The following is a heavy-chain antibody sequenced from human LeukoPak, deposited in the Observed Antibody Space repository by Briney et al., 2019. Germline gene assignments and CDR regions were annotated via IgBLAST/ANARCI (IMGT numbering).Heavy chain of an antibody. CDR3: ARSLRSGYRAFSYYYYMDV. CDR2: INHSGST. J-gene: IGHJ6*03. D-gene: IGHD3-3*01. CDR1: GGSFSGYY. Sequence: SETLSLTCAVYGGSFSGYYWSWIRQPPGKGLEWIGEINHSGSTNYNPSLKSRVTISVDTSKNQFSLKLSSVTAADAAVYYCARSLRSGYRAFSYYYYMDVWGKGTTVTVSS. V-gene: IGHV4-34*01.